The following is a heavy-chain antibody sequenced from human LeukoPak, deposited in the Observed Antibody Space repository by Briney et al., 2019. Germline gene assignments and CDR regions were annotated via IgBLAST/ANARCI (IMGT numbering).Heavy chain of an antibody. CDR3: ARSTHYYGSGI. J-gene: IGHJ4*02. CDR1: GGSFSGYY. Sequence: SETLSLTCAVYGGSFSGYYWSWIRQPPGKGLEWIGEINHSGSTNYNPSLKSRVTISVDTSKNQFSLKLSSVTAADTAAYYCARSTHYYGSGIWGQGTLVTVSS. D-gene: IGHD3-10*01. V-gene: IGHV4-34*01. CDR2: INHSGST.